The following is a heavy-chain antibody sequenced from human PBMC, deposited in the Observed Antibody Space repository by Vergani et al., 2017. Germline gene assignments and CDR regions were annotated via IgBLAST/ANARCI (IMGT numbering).Heavy chain of an antibody. V-gene: IGHV3-11*01. CDR2: ISSSGTIV. CDR1: GFTFSDSY. J-gene: IGHJ3*02. D-gene: IGHD1-1*01. CDR3: VRVKGSNWNDHLYDI. Sequence: VQLVESGGGLVQPGGSLRLSCAASGFTFSDSYMSWVRQAPGMGLEWVSYISSSGTIVYYADSVKGRFTISRDNAKNSLYLQMNSLQTEDTALYYCVRVKGSNWNDHLYDIWGQGTLVTVSS.